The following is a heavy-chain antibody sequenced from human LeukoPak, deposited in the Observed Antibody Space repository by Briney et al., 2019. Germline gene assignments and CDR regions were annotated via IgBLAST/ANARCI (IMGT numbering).Heavy chain of an antibody. D-gene: IGHD1-26*01. CDR2: INHSGST. CDR3: ARDISGGY. Sequence: SETLSLTCAVYGGSFSGYYWSWIRQPPGKGLEWIGEINHSGSTNYNPSLKSRVTISVDTSKNQFSLKLSSVTAADTAVYYCARDISGGYWGQGILATVSS. V-gene: IGHV4-34*01. CDR1: GGSFSGYY. J-gene: IGHJ4*02.